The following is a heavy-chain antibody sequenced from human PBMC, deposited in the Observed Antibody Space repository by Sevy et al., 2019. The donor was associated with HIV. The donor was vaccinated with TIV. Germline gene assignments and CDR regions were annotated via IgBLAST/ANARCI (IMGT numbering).Heavy chain of an antibody. J-gene: IGHJ6*02. V-gene: IGHV3-11*01. Sequence: GGSLRLSCSASGLTFSDYYMTWIRQAPGKGLECISYISNSGNTVYYADSVKGRFTVSRDNAKKSLYLQLNSLRYEDTAVYYCARDNYCISGDGCYGYGLDVWGQGTTVTVSS. CDR2: ISNSGNTV. CDR3: ARDNYCISGDGCYGYGLDV. CDR1: GLTFSDYY. D-gene: IGHD2-2*01.